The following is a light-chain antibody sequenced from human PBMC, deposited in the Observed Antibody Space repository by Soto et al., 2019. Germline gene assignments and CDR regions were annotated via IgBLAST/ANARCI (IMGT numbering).Light chain of an antibody. Sequence: QSVLTQSPCASASQGASVKLTCTLSRGHSSYAIAWHQQQPEKGPRYLMKLNSDGSHSKGDGIPDRFSGSSSGAERYLTISSLQSEDEADYYCQTWGTGIPWVFGGGTKLTVL. CDR1: RGHSSYA. CDR3: QTWGTGIPWV. CDR2: LNSDGSH. J-gene: IGLJ3*02. V-gene: IGLV4-69*01.